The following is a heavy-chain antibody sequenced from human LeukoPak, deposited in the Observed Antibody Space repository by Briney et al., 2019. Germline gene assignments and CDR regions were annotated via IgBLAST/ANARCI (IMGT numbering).Heavy chain of an antibody. CDR3: AKEGFYCSGGSCYSFYCYYMDV. CDR2: ISGSGGST. J-gene: IGHJ6*03. CDR1: GFTFDDYG. D-gene: IGHD2-15*01. Sequence: GGSLRLSCAASGFTFDDYGMSWVRQAPGKGLEWVSAISGSGGSTYYADSVKGRFTISRDNSKNTLYLQMNSLRAEDTAVYYCAKEGFYCSGGSCYSFYCYYMDVWGKGTTVTVSS. V-gene: IGHV3-23*01.